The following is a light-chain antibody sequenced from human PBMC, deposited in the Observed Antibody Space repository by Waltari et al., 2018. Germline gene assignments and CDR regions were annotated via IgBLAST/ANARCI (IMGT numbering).Light chain of an antibody. V-gene: IGLV2-14*03. CDR3: SSSTTSSTL. CDR1: SSDVGDYDH. Sequence: QSALTQPASVSGSPGQSITISCTGTSSDVGDYDHVSWYQQQPGKAPKLMIYDVRKLPSRVSLRFSGSKSGNPASLTSSGLQAGYEADYYCSSSTTSSTLFGTGTKVTVL. J-gene: IGLJ1*01. CDR2: DVR.